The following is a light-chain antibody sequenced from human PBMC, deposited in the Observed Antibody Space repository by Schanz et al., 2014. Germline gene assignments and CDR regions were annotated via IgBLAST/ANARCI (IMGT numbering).Light chain of an antibody. V-gene: IGKV1-13*02. CDR1: QGISSN. CDR2: DAS. J-gene: IGKJ4*01. CDR3: HKYDSAPLT. Sequence: AIHLTQSPSSLSASVGDRVTLACRASQGISSNLAWYQQKPGKAPNLLIYDASSLESGVPSRFSGSGSGTEFTLTISSLQPEDVATYYCHKYDSAPLTFGGGTKVEIK.